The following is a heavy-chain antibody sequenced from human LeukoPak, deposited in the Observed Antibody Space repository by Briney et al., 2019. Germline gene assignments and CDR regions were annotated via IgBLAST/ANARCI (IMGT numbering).Heavy chain of an antibody. CDR2: ISGSGGST. J-gene: IGHJ4*02. CDR1: GFTFSSYA. Sequence: PGGSLRLSCAASGFTFSSYAMSWVRQAPGKGLEWVSAISGSGGSTYYADSVKGRFTISRDNSKNTLYLQMNSLRAEDTAVYYCAKGSRRGYSYGRLHYIDYWGQGTLVTVSS. V-gene: IGHV3-23*01. CDR3: AKGSRRGYSYGRLHYIDY. D-gene: IGHD5-18*01.